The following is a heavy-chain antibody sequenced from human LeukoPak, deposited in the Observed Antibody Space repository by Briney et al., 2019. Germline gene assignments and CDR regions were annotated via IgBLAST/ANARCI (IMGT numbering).Heavy chain of an antibody. D-gene: IGHD4-17*01. V-gene: IGHV4-30-4*01. CDR2: IYHSGRA. Sequence: SETLSLNCAVSGGSISSGDYYWDWIRQPPGKGLEWIGYIYHSGRAYYNPSLKNRATISVDTSKNQFSLKLSSVTAADTAVYYCARANDYGDYQEVNWFDPWGQGTLVTVSS. CDR1: GGSISSGDYY. CDR3: ARANDYGDYQEVNWFDP. J-gene: IGHJ5*02.